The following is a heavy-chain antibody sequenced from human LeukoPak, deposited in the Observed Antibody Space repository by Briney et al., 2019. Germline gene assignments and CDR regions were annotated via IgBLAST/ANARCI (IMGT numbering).Heavy chain of an antibody. V-gene: IGHV3-23*01. CDR1: GFTFSSYA. CDR3: AKGSGYYSKYYFDY. D-gene: IGHD3-22*01. Sequence: GGSLRLSCAASGFTFSSYAMSWVRQAPGKGLEWVSAISGSGGSTYYADSVKGRFTISRDNSKNTLYLQMNSLRTEDTAVYYCAKGSGYYSKYYFDYWGQGTLVTVSS. J-gene: IGHJ4*02. CDR2: ISGSGGST.